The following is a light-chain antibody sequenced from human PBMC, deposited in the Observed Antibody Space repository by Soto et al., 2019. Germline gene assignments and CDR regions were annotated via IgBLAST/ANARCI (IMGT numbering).Light chain of an antibody. CDR1: QDISNY. J-gene: IGKJ4*01. Sequence: DIQMTQSPSSLSASVGDRVTITCQASQDISNYLNWYQQKPGKAPKLLIYDASNLETGVPSRFSRSGSGTKYTSTISSLQPEDIAAYYCQQYDNLPPLTFGGGTKVEIK. V-gene: IGKV1-33*01. CDR2: DAS. CDR3: QQYDNLPPLT.